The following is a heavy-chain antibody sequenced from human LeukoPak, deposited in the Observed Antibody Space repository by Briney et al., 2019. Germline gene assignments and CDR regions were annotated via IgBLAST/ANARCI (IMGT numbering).Heavy chain of an antibody. CDR3: AREYSSSWYYYYYGMDV. D-gene: IGHD6-13*01. J-gene: IGHJ6*02. CDR2: ISHDGSNK. Sequence: GGSLRLSCAASGFTFSSYAMHWVRQAPGKGLEWVAVISHDGSNKYYADSVKGRFTISRDNSKNTLYLQMNSLRAEDTAVYDCAREYSSSWYYYYYGMDVWGQGTTVTVSS. V-gene: IGHV3-30*04. CDR1: GFTFSSYA.